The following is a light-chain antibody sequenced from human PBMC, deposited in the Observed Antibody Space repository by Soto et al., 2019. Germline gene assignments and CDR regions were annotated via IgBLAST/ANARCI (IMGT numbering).Light chain of an antibody. V-gene: IGKV1-5*01. CDR2: DAS. Sequence: DIQMTQSPSTLSAPVGDRVTITCRASQSISSWLAWYQQKPGKAPKLLIYDASSLESGVPSRFSGSGSGTEFTLTISSLQPDDFATYYCQQYNSSSPLTFGGGTKVDIK. J-gene: IGKJ4*01. CDR3: QQYNSSSPLT. CDR1: QSISSW.